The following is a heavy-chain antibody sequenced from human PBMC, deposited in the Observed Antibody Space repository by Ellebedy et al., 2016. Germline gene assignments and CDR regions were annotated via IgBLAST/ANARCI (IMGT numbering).Heavy chain of an antibody. J-gene: IGHJ4*02. CDR3: ARHVGGSRGWYLP. Sequence: SETLSLTCTVSGCSISSYYWSWIRQPPGKRLEWIGYINYSGSTNYNPSLKSRVTISVDTSKNQLSLKLSSVTAADTAVYYCARHVGGSRGWYLPWGQGTLVTVSS. D-gene: IGHD6-19*01. CDR1: GCSISSYY. CDR2: INYSGST. V-gene: IGHV4-59*08.